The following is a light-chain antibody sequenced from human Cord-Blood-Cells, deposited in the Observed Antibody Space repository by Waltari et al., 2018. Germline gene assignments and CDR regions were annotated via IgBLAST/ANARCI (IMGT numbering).Light chain of an antibody. Sequence: QSALTQPASVSGSPGPSITLSCTGTSSDVGSYNLVSWYQQHPGKAPKLMIYEGSKRPSGVSNRFSGSKSGNTASLTISGLQAEYEADYYCCSYAGSSTYVFGTGTKVTVL. J-gene: IGLJ1*01. CDR1: SSDVGSYNL. CDR3: CSYAGSSTYV. V-gene: IGLV2-23*01. CDR2: EGS.